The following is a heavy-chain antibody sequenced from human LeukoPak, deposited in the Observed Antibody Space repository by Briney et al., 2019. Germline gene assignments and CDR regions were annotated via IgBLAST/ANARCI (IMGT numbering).Heavy chain of an antibody. CDR2: ISAYDAKT. D-gene: IGHD1-14*01. CDR1: GYTFVRHG. CDR3: ARDSRSPGPVFSDY. J-gene: IGHJ4*02. V-gene: IGHV1-18*01. Sequence: ASVMVSCRASGYTFVRHGVNWVRQAPGHGREWMGWISAYDAKTHYAERLQGRVTMTRDISASTVYMELRSLTSDDTAVYYCARDSRSPGPVFSDYWGQGTLVTVSS.